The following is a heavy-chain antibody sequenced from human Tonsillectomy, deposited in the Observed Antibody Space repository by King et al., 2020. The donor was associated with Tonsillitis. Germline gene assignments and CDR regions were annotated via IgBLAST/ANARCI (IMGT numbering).Heavy chain of an antibody. D-gene: IGHD3-3*01. CDR3: AREGIGRYYDFWSGSDY. CDR2: MSTYNGKT. CDR1: GYPFTSYA. Sequence: QLVQSGAEVKKPGASVTVSCKTSGYPFTSYAISWVRQAPGQGLEWMGWMSTYNGKTNYAQKFQGRVTMTTDTSTYTAYWDLRSLRSDDTAVYYCAREGIGRYYDFWSGSDYWGQGTLVTVSS. J-gene: IGHJ4*02. V-gene: IGHV1-18*01.